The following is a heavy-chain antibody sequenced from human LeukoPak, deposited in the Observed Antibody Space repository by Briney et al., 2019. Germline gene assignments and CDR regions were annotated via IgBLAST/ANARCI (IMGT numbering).Heavy chain of an antibody. CDR1: GYTFTSYG. CDR3: ARDGEYQLLRADY. J-gene: IGHJ4*02. CDR2: INPNSGGT. Sequence: ALVKVSCKASGYTFTSYGISWVRQAPGQGLEWMGWINPNSGGTNYAQKFQGRVTMTRDTSISTAHMELSRLRSDDTAVYYCARDGEYQLLRADYWGQGTLVTVSS. V-gene: IGHV1-2*02. D-gene: IGHD2-2*01.